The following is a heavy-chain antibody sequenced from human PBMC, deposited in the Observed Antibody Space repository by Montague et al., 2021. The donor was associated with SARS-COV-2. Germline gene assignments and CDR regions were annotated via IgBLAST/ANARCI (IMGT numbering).Heavy chain of an antibody. Sequence: SLRLSCAASGFTLSSYEMNWVRQAPGKGLEWVSYISSSGSTIYYADSVKGRFTISRDNAKNSLYLQMNSLRAEDTAVYYCARADTAMVIYFDYWGQGTLVTVSS. CDR3: ARADTAMVIYFDY. D-gene: IGHD5-18*01. J-gene: IGHJ4*02. V-gene: IGHV3-48*03. CDR2: ISSSGSTI. CDR1: GFTLSSYE.